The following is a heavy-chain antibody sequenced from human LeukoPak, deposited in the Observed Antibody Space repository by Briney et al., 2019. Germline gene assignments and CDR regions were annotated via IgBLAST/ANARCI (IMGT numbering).Heavy chain of an antibody. J-gene: IGHJ3*02. Sequence: SETLSLTCTVSGGSISSYYWSWIRQPPGKGLEWIGYIYTSGSTNYNPSLKSRVTISVDTSKNQFSLKLSSVTAADTAVYYCARVGSVDAFDIWGQGTMVTVSS. D-gene: IGHD1-26*01. CDR1: GGSISSYY. CDR3: ARVGSVDAFDI. V-gene: IGHV4-4*09. CDR2: IYTSGST.